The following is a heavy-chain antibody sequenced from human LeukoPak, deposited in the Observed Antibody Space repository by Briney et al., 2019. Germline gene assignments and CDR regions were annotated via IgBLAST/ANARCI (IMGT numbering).Heavy chain of an antibody. V-gene: IGHV1-2*06. D-gene: IGHD3-3*01. CDR3: ARQHVRGFGVVTPVLNWFDP. J-gene: IGHJ5*02. CDR2: INPNSGGT. CDR1: GYTFTGYY. Sequence: ASVKVSCKASGYTFTGYYMHWVRQAPGQGLEWMGRINPNSGGTNYAQKFQGRVTMTRDTSISTAYMELSRLRSDDTAVYYCARQHVRGFGVVTPVLNWFDPWGQGTLVTVPS.